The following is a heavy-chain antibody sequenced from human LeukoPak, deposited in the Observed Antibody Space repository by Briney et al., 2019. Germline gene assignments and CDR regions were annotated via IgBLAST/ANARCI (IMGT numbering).Heavy chain of an antibody. Sequence: ASVKVSCKSSGYTFSSYGMIWVRQAPGQSLEWMGWISAYNGNTNYAQKFQDRVTMTTDTSTSTAYMELRSLRSDDTAVYYCARDHSYGGKELAYWGQGTLVTVSS. J-gene: IGHJ4*02. V-gene: IGHV1-18*01. CDR2: ISAYNGNT. D-gene: IGHD4-23*01. CDR1: GYTFSSYG. CDR3: ARDHSYGGKELAY.